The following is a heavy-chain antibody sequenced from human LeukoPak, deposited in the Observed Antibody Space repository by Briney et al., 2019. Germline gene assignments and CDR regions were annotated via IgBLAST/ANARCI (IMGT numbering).Heavy chain of an antibody. D-gene: IGHD1-14*01. CDR2: MYSGGST. CDR3: AREGLNLNRYFDN. Sequence: VGSLRLSRAASGLTPSTHYISGGRPAPGKGLEWVSAMYSGGSTYSADSVKGRFTMSRDTSKNTLYLEMNALRAEDTAVYYCAREGLNLNRYFDNWGQGTPVTVSS. V-gene: IGHV3-66*01. CDR1: GLTPSTHY. J-gene: IGHJ4*02.